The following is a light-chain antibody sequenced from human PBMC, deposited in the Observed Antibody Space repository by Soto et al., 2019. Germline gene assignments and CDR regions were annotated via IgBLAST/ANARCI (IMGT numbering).Light chain of an antibody. V-gene: IGKV3-20*01. J-gene: IGKJ1*01. CDR3: QQYGSSSWT. Sequence: EIVLTQSPGTLSLSPGERATLSCRASQSVSSIYLAWYQHKLGQAPRLLIYGACSRATGIPDRFSGSGSGTDFTLAMSSLEPEDFSVYYCQQYGSSSWTFGRGTTVEMK. CDR2: GAC. CDR1: QSVSSIY.